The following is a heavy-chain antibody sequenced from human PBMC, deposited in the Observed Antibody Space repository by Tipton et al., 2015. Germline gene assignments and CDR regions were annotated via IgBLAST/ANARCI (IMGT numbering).Heavy chain of an antibody. CDR3: ASPTLIRGVSLNPFDH. Sequence: TLSLTCTVSGDSISSSSYSWGWIRQSPGKGLEWIGHLDYVGNTFYNSSLKSRVTMSADMARNQISLNLTSVTAADTAIYYCASPTLIRGVSLNPFDHWGRGMLVTVSS. V-gene: IGHV4-39*01. D-gene: IGHD3-10*01. CDR1: GDSISSSSYS. J-gene: IGHJ4*02. CDR2: LDYVGNT.